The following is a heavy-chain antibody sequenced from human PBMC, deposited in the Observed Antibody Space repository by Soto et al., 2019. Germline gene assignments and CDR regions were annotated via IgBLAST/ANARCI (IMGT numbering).Heavy chain of an antibody. CDR2: MYSSGNT. CDR1: GFTVSSNY. J-gene: IGHJ4*02. V-gene: IGHV3-53*01. D-gene: IGHD1-26*01. CDR3: AALVGAYYFDY. Sequence: QPGGSLRLSCAASGFTVSSNYMSWVRQAPGKGLEWVSLMYSSGNTLYADSVKGRFTISRDKSKNTLFLQMNSLRADDTAVYYCAALVGAYYFDYWGQGTLVTVSS.